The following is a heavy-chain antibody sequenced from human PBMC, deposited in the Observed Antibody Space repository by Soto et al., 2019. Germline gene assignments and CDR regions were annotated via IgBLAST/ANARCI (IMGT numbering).Heavy chain of an antibody. CDR2: INPSGGGT. CDR3: AKEGGSYHDSSRYDFDY. J-gene: IGHJ4*02. CDR1: GNTFTSYY. Sequence: ASVKVSCKASGNTFTSYYMHWVRQAPGQGLEWMGLINPSGGGTNYAQRFQGRVSVTSDPSTSTIYMELSSLRSEDTAVYYCAKEGGSYHDSSRYDFDYWGQGTLVTVS. V-gene: IGHV1-46*01. D-gene: IGHD3-22*01.